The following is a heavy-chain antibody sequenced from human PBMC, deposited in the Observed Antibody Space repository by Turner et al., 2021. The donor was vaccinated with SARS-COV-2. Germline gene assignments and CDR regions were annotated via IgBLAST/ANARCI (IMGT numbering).Heavy chain of an antibody. CDR3: ARDVGYCSSTSYYTGSHFDY. D-gene: IGHD2-2*02. Sequence: QVQLVQSGAVEKKPGTSVKGSCKAAGYTSSGYAMHRVRPAPGQRLEWMGWINAGNGKAKYSQKFQGRFTITRETSASTAYMELSSLSSEETAVYYCARDVGYCSSTSYYTGSHFDYWGQGTLVTVSS. V-gene: IGHV1-3*05. J-gene: IGHJ4*02. CDR2: INAGNGKA. CDR1: GYTSSGYA.